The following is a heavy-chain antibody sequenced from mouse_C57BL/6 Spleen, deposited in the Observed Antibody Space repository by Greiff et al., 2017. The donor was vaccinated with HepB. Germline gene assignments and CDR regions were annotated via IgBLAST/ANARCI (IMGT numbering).Heavy chain of an antibody. Sequence: QVQLQQSGAELVMPGASVKLSCKASGYTFTSYWMHWVKQRPGQGLEWIGEIDPSDSYTNYNQKFKGKSTLTVYKSSSTAYMQLSSLTSEDSAVYYCARSQLGLYAMDYWGQGTSVTVSS. CDR1: GYTFTSYW. D-gene: IGHD4-1*02. V-gene: IGHV1-69*01. CDR3: ARSQLGLYAMDY. CDR2: IDPSDSYT. J-gene: IGHJ4*01.